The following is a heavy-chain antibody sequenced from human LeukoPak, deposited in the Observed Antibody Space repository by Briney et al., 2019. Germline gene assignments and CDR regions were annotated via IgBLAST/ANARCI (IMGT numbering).Heavy chain of an antibody. J-gene: IGHJ4*02. CDR2: INHSGST. CDR1: GGSFSGYY. D-gene: IGHD2-15*01. CDR3: ARDSWDY. V-gene: IGHV4-34*01. Sequence: SETLSLTCGVCGGSFSGYYWNWIRQPPGKGLEWIGEINHSGSTNYNPSLKSRVTISVDTSKNQFSLKLSSVTAADTAVYYCARDSWDYWGQGTLVTASS.